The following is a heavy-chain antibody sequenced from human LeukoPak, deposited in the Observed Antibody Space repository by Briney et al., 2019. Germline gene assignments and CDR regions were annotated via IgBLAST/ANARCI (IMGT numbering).Heavy chain of an antibody. J-gene: IGHJ6*03. Sequence: PSETLSLTCAVYGGSFSGYYWSWIRQPPGKGLEWIGEINHSGSTNYNPSLKCRVAISVDTSKNQFSLRLSSVTAADTAVYYCARDSPMRSELRAYYYYYMDVWGKGTTVTVSS. V-gene: IGHV4-34*01. D-gene: IGHD1-14*01. CDR2: INHSGST. CDR3: ARDSPMRSELRAYYYYYMDV. CDR1: GGSFSGYY.